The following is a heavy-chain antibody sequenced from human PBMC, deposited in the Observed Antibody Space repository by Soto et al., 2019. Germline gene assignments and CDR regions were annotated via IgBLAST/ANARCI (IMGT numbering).Heavy chain of an antibody. CDR3: AKDLQAYGDYDYYCYGLDV. V-gene: IGHV3-30*18. Sequence: QLVETGGGVVPPGASLRLSCAASGFTFSTFGMHWVRQTPGKRLEWVAVISYDGNNKVYADSVKGRFTISRDNFKNTVDLVMNILKVDDTAVYYCAKDLQAYGDYDYYCYGLDVWGQGATVSVSS. CDR2: ISYDGNNK. J-gene: IGHJ6*02. D-gene: IGHD4-17*01. CDR1: GFTFSTFG.